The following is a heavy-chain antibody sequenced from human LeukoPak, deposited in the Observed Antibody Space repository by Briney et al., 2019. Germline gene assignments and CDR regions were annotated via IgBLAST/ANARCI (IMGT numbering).Heavy chain of an antibody. V-gene: IGHV1-18*01. J-gene: IGHJ4*02. CDR2: ISAYSGNT. CDR1: GYTFTSYG. D-gene: IGHD3-22*01. Sequence: GASLKVSCTASGYTFTSYGISWVRQAPGQGLEWMAYISAYSGNTNYAQKLQGRVTMTTDTSTSTAYMELRSLRSDDTAVYYCARDLRGDGYYYDRNSVHYFDYWGQGTLGTVSS. CDR3: ARDLRGDGYYYDRNSVHYFDY.